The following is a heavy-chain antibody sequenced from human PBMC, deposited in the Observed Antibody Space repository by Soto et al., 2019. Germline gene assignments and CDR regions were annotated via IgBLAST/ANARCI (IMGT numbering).Heavy chain of an antibody. Sequence: GASVKVSCKASGYTFTSYYMHWGRQAPGQGLEWMGWMNPNSGNTGYAQKFQGRVTMTRNTSISTAYMELSSLRSEDTAVYYCTGGYSGYDFDYWGQGTLVTVSS. J-gene: IGHJ4*02. V-gene: IGHV1-8*02. CDR1: GYTFTSYY. CDR2: MNPNSGNT. D-gene: IGHD5-12*01. CDR3: TGGYSGYDFDY.